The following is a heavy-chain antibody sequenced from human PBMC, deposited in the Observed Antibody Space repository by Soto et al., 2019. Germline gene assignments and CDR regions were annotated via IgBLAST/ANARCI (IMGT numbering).Heavy chain of an antibody. D-gene: IGHD2-2*01. CDR3: ARDIYCSSTSCYVLPTAGMDV. CDR2: ISYDGSNK. Sequence: GGSLRLSCAASGFTFSSYAMHWVRQAPGKGLEWVAVISYDGSNKYYADSVKGRFTISRDNSKNTLYLQMNSLRAEDTAVYYCARDIYCSSTSCYVLPTAGMDVWGQGTTVTVSS. J-gene: IGHJ6*02. CDR1: GFTFSSYA. V-gene: IGHV3-30-3*01.